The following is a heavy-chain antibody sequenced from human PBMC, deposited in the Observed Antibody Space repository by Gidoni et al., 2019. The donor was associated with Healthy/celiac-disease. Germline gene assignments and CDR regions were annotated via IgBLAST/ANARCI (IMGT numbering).Heavy chain of an antibody. J-gene: IGHJ4*02. CDR2: ISYDGSNK. Sequence: QVQLVESGVGVVQPGRSLRLSCAASGFPFISYGMHWVRQAPGKGLEWVACISYDGSNKYYADSVKGRFTISRDNSKNTLYLQMNSLRAEDTAVYYCAKIPGSGTTSGALYFDYWGQGTLVTVSS. CDR3: AKIPGSGTTSGALYFDY. D-gene: IGHD1-1*01. CDR1: GFPFISYG. V-gene: IGHV3-30*18.